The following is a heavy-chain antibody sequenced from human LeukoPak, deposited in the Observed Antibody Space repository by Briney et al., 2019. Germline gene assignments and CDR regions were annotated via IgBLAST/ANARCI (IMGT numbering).Heavy chain of an antibody. CDR3: AREPRWAGDLGGFDS. Sequence: SETLSLTCTVSGYFISSGYYWGWIRQPPGKGLEWIGSIHHSGNTYYNPSLKSRVTISVDTSKNQFSLKLSSVTAADTAVYYCAREPRWAGDLGGFDSWGQGPLVTVSS. CDR2: IHHSGNT. V-gene: IGHV4-38-2*02. J-gene: IGHJ4*02. D-gene: IGHD3-16*01. CDR1: GYFISSGYY.